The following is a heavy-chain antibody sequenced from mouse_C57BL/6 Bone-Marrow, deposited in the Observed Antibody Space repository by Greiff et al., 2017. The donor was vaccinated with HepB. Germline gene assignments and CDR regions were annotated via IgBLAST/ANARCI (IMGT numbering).Heavy chain of an antibody. V-gene: IGHV1-59*01. J-gene: IGHJ4*01. D-gene: IGHD1-2*01. CDR2: IDPSDSYT. CDR3: ARGVLRHYAMDY. Sequence: VQLQQPGAELVRPGTSVKLSCKASGYTFTSYWMHWVKQRPGQGLEWIGVIDPSDSYTNYNQKFKGKATLTVDTSSSTAYMQLSSLTSEDSAVYYCARGVLRHYAMDYWGQGTSVTVSS. CDR1: GYTFTSYW.